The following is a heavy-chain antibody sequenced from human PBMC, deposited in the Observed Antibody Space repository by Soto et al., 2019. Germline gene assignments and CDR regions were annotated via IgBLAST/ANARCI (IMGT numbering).Heavy chain of an antibody. CDR2: INHSGST. J-gene: IGHJ6*02. CDR3: ARVLLGIAARPGYYYYGMDV. CDR1: CGSFSGYY. D-gene: IGHD6-6*01. V-gene: IGHV4-34*01. Sequence: PSETLSLSCAVYCGSFSGYYWSWIRQPPGKGLEWIGEINHSGSTNYNPSLKSRVTISVDTSKNQFSLKLSSVTAADTAVYYCARVLLGIAARPGYYYYGMDVWGQGTTVT.